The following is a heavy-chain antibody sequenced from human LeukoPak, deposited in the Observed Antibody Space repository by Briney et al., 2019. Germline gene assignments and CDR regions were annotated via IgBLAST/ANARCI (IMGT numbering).Heavy chain of an antibody. CDR2: IEPAGSAT. J-gene: IGHJ4*02. CDR1: GFTFSSYW. D-gene: IGHD2-15*01. CDR3: GRFGYVAAVDS. V-gene: IGHV3-7*01. Sequence: GGSLRLSCTASGFTFSSYWMTWVRQAPGKGLEWVANIEPAGSATYYVDSVKGRFTISRDNAKSLLYLQMNSLRAEDSAVYHCGRFGYVAAVDSWGQGALVTVSS.